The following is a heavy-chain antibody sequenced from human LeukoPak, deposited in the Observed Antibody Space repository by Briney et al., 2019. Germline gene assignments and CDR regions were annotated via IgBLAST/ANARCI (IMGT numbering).Heavy chain of an antibody. Sequence: GGSLRLSCAASGFTFSTYAMHWVRQAPGKGLEWVAVISYDGSNKYYADSVKGRFTMSRDNSKNTLYLQMNSLRAEDTAVYSCARDLDYWGQGTLVTVSS. CDR3: ARDLDY. V-gene: IGHV3-30-3*01. J-gene: IGHJ4*02. CDR2: ISYDGSNK. CDR1: GFTFSTYA.